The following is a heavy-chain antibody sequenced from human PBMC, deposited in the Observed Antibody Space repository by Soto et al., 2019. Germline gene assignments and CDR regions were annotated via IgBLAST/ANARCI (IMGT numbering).Heavy chain of an antibody. CDR1: GFSFSDYD. Sequence: DVQLVESGGTLVQPGGSLRLSCAASGFSFSDYDMHWVRQATGKGLEWVSGIGIAGDTYYSGSVKGRFTISRENAKNSLYLQMNSLGAGATAVYYCARGRHGMDVWGQGTTVTVSS. V-gene: IGHV3-13*01. CDR3: ARGRHGMDV. CDR2: IGIAGDT. J-gene: IGHJ6*02.